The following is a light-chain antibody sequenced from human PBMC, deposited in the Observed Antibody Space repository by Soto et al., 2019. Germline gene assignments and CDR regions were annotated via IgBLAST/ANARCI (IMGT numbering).Light chain of an antibody. Sequence: QSVLTQPPSASGTPGQRVTISCSGSSSNIGSNLVNWYQQLPGRAPKLLIYRNNQRPSGVPDRFSGSKSGTSASLAISGLQSEDEAHYHWAAWDDIRDGSVLFGGGTKVTVL. CDR3: AAWDDIRDGSVL. V-gene: IGLV1-44*01. CDR2: RNN. J-gene: IGLJ2*01. CDR1: SSNIGSNL.